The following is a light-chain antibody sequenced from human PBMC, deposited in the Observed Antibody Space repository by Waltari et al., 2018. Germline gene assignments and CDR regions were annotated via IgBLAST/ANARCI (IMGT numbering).Light chain of an antibody. CDR3: AAWSDSQDDLYV. CDR2: GDN. V-gene: IGLV1-44*01. J-gene: IGLJ1*01. CDR1: SPNLGTNS. Sequence: QFVLTQPPSASATPGQRITISCSGSSPNLGTNSVDWSQHFPGRAPKLLIYGDNKRPSGVPDRFSGSKSGTSASLAISGLQSADEADYYCAAWSDSQDDLYVFGTGTKVTVL.